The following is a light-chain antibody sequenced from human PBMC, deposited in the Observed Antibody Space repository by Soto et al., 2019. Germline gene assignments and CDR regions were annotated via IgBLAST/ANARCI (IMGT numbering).Light chain of an antibody. CDR2: WAS. J-gene: IGKJ2*01. Sequence: DIVMTQSPDSLAVSLGERATIHCRSSQSVLYRSNGRNYLAWYQQKPGQPPEVLFYWASTRESGVPDRFSGGGSGTDFTLPISSLQAEDVSLYFCQQYPSTPFPFGQGTRLEIQ. CDR3: QQYPSTPFP. V-gene: IGKV4-1*01. CDR1: QSVLYRSNGRNY.